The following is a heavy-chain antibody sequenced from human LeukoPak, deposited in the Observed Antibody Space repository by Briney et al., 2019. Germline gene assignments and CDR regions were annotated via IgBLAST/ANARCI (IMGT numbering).Heavy chain of an antibody. CDR1: AGSISSSSHH. J-gene: IGHJ4*02. D-gene: IGHD5-12*01. Sequence: SETLSLTCTASAGSISSSSHHWGWIRQSPGKGLEWIGSIYYGRTTYYNPSLDSRVTISVVTSKNQFSLQLNSVTAADTAVYYCVRHDGRGGATMGALDSWGQGSLVTVSS. CDR3: VRHDGRGGATMGALDS. V-gene: IGHV4-39*01. CDR2: IYYGRTT.